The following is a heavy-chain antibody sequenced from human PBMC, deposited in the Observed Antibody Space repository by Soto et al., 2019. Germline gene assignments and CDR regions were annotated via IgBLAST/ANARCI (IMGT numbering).Heavy chain of an antibody. CDR2: IYYSGST. D-gene: IGHD6-6*01. Sequence: SGTLSLACTFSGGSISRCGYYWIFIVQHPGKGLEWIGYIYYSGSTYYNPSLKSRVTISVDTSKNQFSLKLSSVTAADTAVYYCARAEEAARHFDYWGQGTLVTVSS. J-gene: IGHJ4*02. CDR3: ARAEEAARHFDY. CDR1: GGSISRCGYY. V-gene: IGHV4-31*03.